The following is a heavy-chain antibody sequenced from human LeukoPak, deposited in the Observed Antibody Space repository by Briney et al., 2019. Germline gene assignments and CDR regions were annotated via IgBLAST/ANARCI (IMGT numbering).Heavy chain of an antibody. Sequence: ETYSLNCTVSGGSLSNYYWSWIGQPPGKGLEWIGYIYYSGSINYNPSLKSRVTISVDMSKNQFSLQLSSVTAADTAVYYCARQSRDGDYIAKLFDYWGEGPMGAVSS. V-gene: IGHV4-59*08. D-gene: IGHD4-17*01. J-gene: IGHJ4*01. CDR2: IYYSGSI. CDR3: ARQSRDGDYIAKLFDY. CDR1: GGSLSNYY.